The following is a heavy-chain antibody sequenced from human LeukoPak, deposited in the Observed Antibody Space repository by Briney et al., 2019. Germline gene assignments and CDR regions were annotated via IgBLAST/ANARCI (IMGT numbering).Heavy chain of an antibody. J-gene: IGHJ4*02. CDR2: ISGSGRST. D-gene: IGHD5-24*01. CDR3: AKGLRDGYNSGY. CDR1: GFTFSTYA. V-gene: IGHV3-23*01. Sequence: PGGSLRLSCATSGFTFSTYAMTWVRQAPGKGLEWVSSISGSGRSTYYADSVKGRFTVSRDNYRNTLYLQMNSLRAEDTAVYYCAKGLRDGYNSGYWGQGTLVTVPS.